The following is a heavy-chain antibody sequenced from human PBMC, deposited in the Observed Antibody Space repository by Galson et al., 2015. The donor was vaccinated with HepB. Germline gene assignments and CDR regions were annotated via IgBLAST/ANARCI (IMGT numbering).Heavy chain of an antibody. CDR2: IHRSGST. CDR3: ATYYSSDY. Sequence: SLRLSCAASGLTVSSNYMSWVRQAPGKGLEWVSVIHRSGSTYYADSVKGRFTISRDYSKNTLYLQMNSLRAEDTAVYYCATYYSSDYWGQGTLVTVSS. V-gene: IGHV3-53*01. D-gene: IGHD4-11*01. CDR1: GLTVSSNY. J-gene: IGHJ4*02.